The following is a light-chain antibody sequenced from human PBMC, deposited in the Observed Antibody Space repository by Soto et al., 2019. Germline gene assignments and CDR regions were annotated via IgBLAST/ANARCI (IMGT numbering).Light chain of an antibody. CDR3: QQRSNWIT. V-gene: IGKV3-11*01. CDR1: QSVYSS. J-gene: IGKJ5*01. CDR2: GAS. Sequence: ETVMTQSPATLSVSPGERATLSCRASQSVYSSLAWYQQKPGQAPRLLIYGASTRATGIPARFSGSGSGTDFTLTISSLEPEDFAVYYCQQRSNWITFGQGTRLEIK.